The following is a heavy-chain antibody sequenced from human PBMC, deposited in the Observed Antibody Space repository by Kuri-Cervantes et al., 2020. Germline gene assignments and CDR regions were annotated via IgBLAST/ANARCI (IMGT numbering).Heavy chain of an antibody. J-gene: IGHJ4*02. Sequence: SETLSLTCTVSGGSISSSSYYWGWIRQPPGKGLKWIGSIYYSGSTYYNPSLKSRVTISVDTSKNQFSLKLSSVTAADTAVYYCARGIAVAGLFFLNWGQGTLVTVSS. D-gene: IGHD6-19*01. CDR3: ARGIAVAGLFFLN. CDR2: IYYSGST. V-gene: IGHV4-39*07. CDR1: GGSISSSSYY.